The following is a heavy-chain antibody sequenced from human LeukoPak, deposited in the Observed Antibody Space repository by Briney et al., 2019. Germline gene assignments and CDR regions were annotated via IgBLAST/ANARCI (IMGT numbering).Heavy chain of an antibody. Sequence: SQTLSLTCAVSGGSISSGGYSWSWIRQPPGKGLEWIGYIYHSGSTYYNPSLKSRLTISADTSKNQFSLKLSSVTAADTAVYYCARRITTGGVFDYWGQGTLVTVSS. V-gene: IGHV4-30-2*05. CDR1: GGSISSGGYS. CDR2: IYHSGST. CDR3: ARRITTGGVFDY. J-gene: IGHJ4*02. D-gene: IGHD3-10*01.